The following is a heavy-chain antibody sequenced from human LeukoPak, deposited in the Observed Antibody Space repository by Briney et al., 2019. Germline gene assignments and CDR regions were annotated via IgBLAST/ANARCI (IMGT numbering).Heavy chain of an antibody. CDR2: IYSGGTT. CDR1: GGSFGDFY. J-gene: IGHJ4*02. V-gene: IGHV3-53*01. CDR3: ARGGYSSSWYHFDY. Sequence: ETLSLTCAVSGGSFGDFYWSWVRQAPGKGLEWVSVIYSGGTTNYADSVKGRFTISRDNSKNTLFLQMNSLRAEDTAVYYCARGGYSSSWYHFDYWGQGTLVTVSS. D-gene: IGHD6-13*01.